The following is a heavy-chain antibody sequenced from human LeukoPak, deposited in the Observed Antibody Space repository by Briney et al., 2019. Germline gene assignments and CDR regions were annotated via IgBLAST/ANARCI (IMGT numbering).Heavy chain of an antibody. CDR3: GREVGSGSYDTLFDY. V-gene: IGHV4-39*02. Sequence: SGTLSLTCTVSGGSISSSSYYWGWIPEPPGKGLEWSGSIYYSGSTYYNPSLKSRVTIAVDTSKNQFSLKLSSVTGADTAVYYCGREVGSGSYDTLFDYWGQGTLVTVSS. D-gene: IGHD1-26*01. CDR2: IYYSGST. CDR1: GGSISSSSYY. J-gene: IGHJ4*02.